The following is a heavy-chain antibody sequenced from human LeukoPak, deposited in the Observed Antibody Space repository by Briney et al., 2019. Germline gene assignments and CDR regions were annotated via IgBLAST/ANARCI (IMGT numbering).Heavy chain of an antibody. CDR1: GGTFSSYA. V-gene: IGHV1-69*05. CDR3: ARDSSPGY. Sequence: XXKAXGGTFSSYAXXWVRQAPGQGLEWMGRIIPIFGTANYAQKFQGRVTITTDESTSTAYMELSSLRSEDTAVYYCARDSSPGYWGQGTLVTVSS. D-gene: IGHD6-13*01. J-gene: IGHJ4*02. CDR2: IIPIFGTA.